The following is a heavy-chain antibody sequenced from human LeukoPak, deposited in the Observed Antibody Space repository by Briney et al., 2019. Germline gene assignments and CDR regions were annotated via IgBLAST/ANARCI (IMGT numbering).Heavy chain of an antibody. J-gene: IGHJ4*02. Sequence: GGSLRLSCAASGFTFSSYSMNWVRQAPGKGLEWVSYISSSSSTIYYADSVKGRFTISRDNAKNSLYLQMNSLRAEDTAIYYCARYLNGDYVYFDYWGQRTLVTVSS. CDR2: ISSSSSTI. D-gene: IGHD4-17*01. CDR3: ARYLNGDYVYFDY. CDR1: GFTFSSYS. V-gene: IGHV3-48*04.